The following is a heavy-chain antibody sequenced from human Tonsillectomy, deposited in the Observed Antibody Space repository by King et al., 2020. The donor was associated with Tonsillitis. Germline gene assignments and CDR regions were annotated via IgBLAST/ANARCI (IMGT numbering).Heavy chain of an antibody. J-gene: IGHJ4*02. CDR1: GFTFSTYG. CDR2: IRDDGSHI. Sequence: VQLVESGGGVVQPGGSLRLSCAASGFTFSTYGFHWVRQAPGKGQEWVAFIRDDGSHIYYTDSVKGRFAISRDNSKNTVFLEMNSLRVEDTAMYYCAKDRHIPWGRFFDYWGQGTLVTVSS. CDR3: AKDRHIPWGRFFDY. D-gene: IGHD3-16*01. V-gene: IGHV3-30*02.